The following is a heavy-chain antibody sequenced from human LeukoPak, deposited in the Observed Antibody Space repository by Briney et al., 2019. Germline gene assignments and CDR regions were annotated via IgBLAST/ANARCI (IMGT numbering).Heavy chain of an antibody. CDR2: INHGGDT. Sequence: SETLSITCAGYGGSFSGYYWNWIRQPPGTRLEWIGEINHGGDTNYNPSLKIRVAISLGTSKSHFSLKLSSVTAAEPAVYYCARAEIELLWFGESKPKWFDYWGQGSLVTVSS. J-gene: IGHJ4*02. D-gene: IGHD3-10*01. V-gene: IGHV4-34*01. CDR3: ARAEIELLWFGESKPKWFDY. CDR1: GGSFSGYY.